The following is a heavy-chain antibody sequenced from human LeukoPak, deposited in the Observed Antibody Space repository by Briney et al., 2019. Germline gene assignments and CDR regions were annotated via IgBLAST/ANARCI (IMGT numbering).Heavy chain of an antibody. CDR2: ISGSGGST. D-gene: IGHD6-19*01. CDR3: AKDLRLGRVAGTEYDY. Sequence: GGSLRLSCAASGFTVSSNYMSWVRQAPGKGLEWVSAISGSGGSTYYADSVKGRFTISRDNSKNTLYLQMNSLRAEDTAVYYCAKDLRLGRVAGTEYDYWGQGTLVTVSS. CDR1: GFTVSSNY. J-gene: IGHJ4*02. V-gene: IGHV3-23*01.